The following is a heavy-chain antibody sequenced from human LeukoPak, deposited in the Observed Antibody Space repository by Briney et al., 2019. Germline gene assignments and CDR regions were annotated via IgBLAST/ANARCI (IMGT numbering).Heavy chain of an antibody. CDR1: GYTFTSYG. Sequence: ASVKVSCKASGYTFTSYGISWVRQAPGQGLEWMGWISAYNGNTNYAQKLQGRVTMTTDTSTSTAYMELSSLRSEDTAVYYCARYVRGITIFGVVTYYMDVWGKGTTATVSS. CDR3: ARYVRGITIFGVVTYYMDV. D-gene: IGHD3-3*01. V-gene: IGHV1-18*01. J-gene: IGHJ6*03. CDR2: ISAYNGNT.